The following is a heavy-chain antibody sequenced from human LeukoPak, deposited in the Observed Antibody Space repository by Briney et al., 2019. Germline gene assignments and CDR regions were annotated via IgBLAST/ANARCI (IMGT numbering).Heavy chain of an antibody. D-gene: IGHD5-18*01. CDR2: IHYNGNT. V-gene: IGHV4-31*03. CDR1: GGSISSGGYY. CDR3: ARGAMGGANWFDP. J-gene: IGHJ5*02. Sequence: SQTLSLTCTVSGGSISSGGYYWSWIRQHPGKGLEWIGYIHYNGNTYYNPSLKSRVTISVDTSKNQFSLKLSSVTAADTAVFCCARGAMGGANWFDPWGQGTLVTVPS.